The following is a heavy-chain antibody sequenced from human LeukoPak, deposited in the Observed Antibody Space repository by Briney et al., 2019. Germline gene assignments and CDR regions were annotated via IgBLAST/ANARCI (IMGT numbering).Heavy chain of an antibody. Sequence: ASVKVSCKASGYTFTSYYMHWVRQAPGQGLEWMGIINPSGGSTSYAQKFQGRVTMTRDMSTSTVYTELSSLRSEDTAVYYCARDIRKYQLRSPGMDVWGKGTTVTVSS. D-gene: IGHD2-2*01. V-gene: IGHV1-46*01. J-gene: IGHJ6*04. CDR3: ARDIRKYQLRSPGMDV. CDR1: GYTFTSYY. CDR2: INPSGGST.